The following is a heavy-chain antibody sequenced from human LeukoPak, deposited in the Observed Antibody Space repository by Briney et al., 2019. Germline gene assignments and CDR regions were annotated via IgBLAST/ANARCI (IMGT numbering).Heavy chain of an antibody. V-gene: IGHV3-66*01. D-gene: IGHD2-2*01. CDR2: IYSGGSA. CDR1: GFTVSSNY. Sequence: GGSLRLSCAASGFTVSSNYMSWVRQAPGKGLEWVSVIYSGGSAYYADSVKGRFTISRDNSKNTLYLQMNSLRAEDTAVYYCARDPTAAADYWGQGTLVTVSS. J-gene: IGHJ4*02. CDR3: ARDPTAAADY.